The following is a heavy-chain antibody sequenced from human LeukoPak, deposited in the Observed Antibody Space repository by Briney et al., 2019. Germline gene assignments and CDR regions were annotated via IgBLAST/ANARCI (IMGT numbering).Heavy chain of an antibody. V-gene: IGHV3-23*01. Sequence: PGGSLRLSCAASGFTFSSYAMSWVSQAPGKGLEWVSAISGSGGSTYYADSVKGRFTISRDNSKNTLYLQMNSLRAEDTAVYYCAKDLELMVYAIPFYFDYWGQGTLVTVSS. CDR1: GFTFSSYA. J-gene: IGHJ4*02. CDR3: AKDLELMVYAIPFYFDY. D-gene: IGHD2-8*01. CDR2: ISGSGGST.